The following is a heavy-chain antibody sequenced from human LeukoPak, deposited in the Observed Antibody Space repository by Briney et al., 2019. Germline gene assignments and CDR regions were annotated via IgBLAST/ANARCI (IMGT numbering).Heavy chain of an antibody. V-gene: IGHV1-69*13. J-gene: IGHJ3*01. Sequence: GASVKVSCKASGGTFSSYAISWERQAPGQGLEWMGGIIPIFGTANYAQKFQGRVTITADESTSAAYMELSSLRSEDTAVYYCASGKDYESTWGQGTMVTVSS. CDR3: ASGKDYEST. CDR2: IIPIFGTA. D-gene: IGHD4-17*01. CDR1: GGTFSSYA.